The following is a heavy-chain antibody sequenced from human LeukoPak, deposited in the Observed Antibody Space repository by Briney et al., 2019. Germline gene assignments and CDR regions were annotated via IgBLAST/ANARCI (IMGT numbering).Heavy chain of an antibody. CDR3: AKAPVSSSWYYFDY. CDR1: GFTFSSHA. V-gene: IGHV3-23*01. J-gene: IGHJ4*02. D-gene: IGHD6-13*01. Sequence: GGSLRLSCAASGFTFSSHAMSWVRQAPGKGLEWVSAISGSGGSTYYADSVKGRFTISRDNSKNTLYLQMNSLRAEDTAVYYCAKAPVSSSWYYFDYWGQGTLVTVSS. CDR2: ISGSGGST.